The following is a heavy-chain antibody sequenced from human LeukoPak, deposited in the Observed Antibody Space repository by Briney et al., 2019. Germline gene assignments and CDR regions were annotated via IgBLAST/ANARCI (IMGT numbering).Heavy chain of an antibody. CDR2: ISYDGSNK. CDR1: GFTFSSYA. Sequence: GGSLRLSCAASGFTFSSYAMHWVRQAPGKGLEWVAVISYDGSNKYYADSVKGRFTISRDNSKNTLYLQMNSLRAEDTAVYYCARGSGSYSGLNYWGQGTLVTVSS. J-gene: IGHJ4*02. D-gene: IGHD1-26*01. V-gene: IGHV3-30-3*01. CDR3: ARGSGSYSGLNY.